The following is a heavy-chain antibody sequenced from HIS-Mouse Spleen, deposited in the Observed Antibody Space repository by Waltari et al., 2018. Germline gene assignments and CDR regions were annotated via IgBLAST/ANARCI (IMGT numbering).Heavy chain of an antibody. J-gene: IGHJ4*02. CDR3: AVGVGSSWYYFDY. V-gene: IGHV3-53*01. CDR1: GFTVSSNY. D-gene: IGHD6-13*01. CDR2: IYSGGST. Sequence: EVQLVESGGGLIQPGGSLRLSCAASGFTVSSNYMSWVRQASGKGLEWVLVIYSGGSTYYADSVQCRFTSSRDNSKNTLYLRMNSLRAEDTAVYYCAVGVGSSWYYFDYWGQGTLVTVSS.